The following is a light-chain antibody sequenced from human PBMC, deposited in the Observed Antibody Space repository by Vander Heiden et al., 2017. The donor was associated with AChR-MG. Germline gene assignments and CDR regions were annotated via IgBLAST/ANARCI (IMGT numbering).Light chain of an antibody. CDR3: SSDTSTTILV. Sequence: QSSLTHPASVPGFPGQSITISCTATSSYFTDYNYVSWYQHSPGNAPKLIISDVTKRPSVVSNRFSGSKSGNTASLTISGLQAEDEADYYGSSDTSTTILVFGTGTKVTVL. CDR1: SSYFTDYNY. V-gene: IGLV2-14*03. CDR2: DVT. J-gene: IGLJ1*01.